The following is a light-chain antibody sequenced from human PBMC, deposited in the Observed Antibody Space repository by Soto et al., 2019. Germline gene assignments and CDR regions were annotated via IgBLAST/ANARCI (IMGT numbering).Light chain of an antibody. CDR2: DDT. V-gene: IGLV6-57*04. Sequence: NFMLTQPHSVSEFLGKTVTISCTRSSGSIASNYVQWHQQRPGSAPITVIYDDTQRPSGVPDRFSGSIDGSSNSASLTISGLETEDEAEYYCQSYSSTNVVFGGGTKLTVL. CDR1: SGSIASNY. J-gene: IGLJ3*02. CDR3: QSYSSTNVV.